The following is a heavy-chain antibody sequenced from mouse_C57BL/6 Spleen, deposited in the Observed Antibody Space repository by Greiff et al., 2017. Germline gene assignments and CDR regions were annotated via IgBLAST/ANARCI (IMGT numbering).Heavy chain of an antibody. J-gene: IGHJ4*01. V-gene: IGHV5-16*01. D-gene: IGHD2-5*01. CDR2: INYDGSST. Sequence: EVMLVESEGGLVQPGSSMKLSCTASGFTFSDYYMAWVRQVPEKGLEWVANINYDGSSTYYLDSLKSRFIISRDNAKNIPYLQMSSLKSEDTATYYCARGYSNYPYYYAMDYWGQGTSVTVSS. CDR3: ARGYSNYPYYYAMDY. CDR1: GFTFSDYY.